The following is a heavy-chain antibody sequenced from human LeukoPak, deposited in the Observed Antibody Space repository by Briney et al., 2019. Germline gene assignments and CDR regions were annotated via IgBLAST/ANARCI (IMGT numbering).Heavy chain of an antibody. D-gene: IGHD3-3*01. V-gene: IGHV3-23*01. CDR1: GFTFSTYA. CDR2: FSGSGGST. Sequence: PGGSLRLSCAASGFTFSTYAMSWVRQAPGKGLEWVSAFSGSGGSTYYAESVKGRFTISRDNSKNTLYLQMNSLRAEGTAVYYCAKAYFGVVIVFDYWGQGTLVTVSS. CDR3: AKAYFGVVIVFDY. J-gene: IGHJ4*02.